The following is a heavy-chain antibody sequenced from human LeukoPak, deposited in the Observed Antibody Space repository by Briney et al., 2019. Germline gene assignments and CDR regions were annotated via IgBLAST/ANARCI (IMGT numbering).Heavy chain of an antibody. D-gene: IGHD5-18*01. J-gene: IGHJ3*02. CDR2: ISGSGGST. CDR1: GFTFSSYA. Sequence: PGGSLRLSCAASGFTFSSYAMSWVRQAPGKGLEWVSAISGSGGSTYYADSVKGRFTISRDNSKNTLYLQMNSLRAEDTAVYYCAKDPRRGYSYGDAFDIWGQGTMVTVSS. CDR3: AKDPRRGYSYGDAFDI. V-gene: IGHV3-23*01.